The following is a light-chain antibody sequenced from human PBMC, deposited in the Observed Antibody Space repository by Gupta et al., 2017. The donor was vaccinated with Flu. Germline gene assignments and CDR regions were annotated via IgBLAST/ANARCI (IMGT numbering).Light chain of an antibody. CDR1: QGISSY. Sequence: DIYMPQSPSSLSASVGDRVTITCRARQGISSYLNWYQQKPGKAPKLLIYAASSSQSGVPSRFSGSGSGTDFTLTISRLQPEDFATYYCQQSYSTPWTFGQGTKVEIK. V-gene: IGKV1-39*01. CDR3: QQSYSTPWT. J-gene: IGKJ1*01. CDR2: AAS.